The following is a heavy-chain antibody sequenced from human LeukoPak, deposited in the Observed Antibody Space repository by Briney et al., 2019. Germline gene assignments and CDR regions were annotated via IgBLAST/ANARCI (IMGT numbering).Heavy chain of an antibody. J-gene: IGHJ4*02. CDR2: ISYDGSNK. CDR3: AKEKDRYSYALDY. Sequence: PGGSLRLSCAASGFSFSSYEMTWVRQAPGKGLEWVAVISYDGSNKYYADSVKGRFTISRDNSKNTLYLQMNSLRAEDTAMYYCAKEKDRYSYALDYWGQGTLVTVSS. D-gene: IGHD5-18*01. V-gene: IGHV3-30*18. CDR1: GFSFSSYE.